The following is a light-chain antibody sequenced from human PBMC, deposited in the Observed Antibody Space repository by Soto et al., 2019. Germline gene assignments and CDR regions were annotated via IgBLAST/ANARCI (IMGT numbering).Light chain of an antibody. Sequence: EILLTHTPVTLSLSPGPTATLSCRASQSGSSNDLAWYQQKPGQAPRLLIYGASSRATGIPDRFSGTGSETDVTLTISRLEPEDFAVYYCQQYDNSPITFGQGPRLEI. CDR2: GAS. CDR1: QSGSSND. J-gene: IGKJ5*01. V-gene: IGKV3-20*01. CDR3: QQYDNSPIT.